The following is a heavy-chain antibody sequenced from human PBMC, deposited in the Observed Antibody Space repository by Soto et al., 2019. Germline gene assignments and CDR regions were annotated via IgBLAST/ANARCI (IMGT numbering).Heavy chain of an antibody. D-gene: IGHD3-3*01. CDR3: VRDHPSDLRFLEGRFDY. V-gene: IGHV1-69*01. CDR1: GGTFSSYA. J-gene: IGHJ4*02. Sequence: QVQLVQSGAEVKKPGSSVKVSCKASGGTFSSYAISWVRQAPGQGLEWMGGIIPIFGTANYAQKFQGRVTITADESTSTAYMELSSLRSEDTAVYYCVRDHPSDLRFLEGRFDYWGQGTLVTVSS. CDR2: IIPIFGTA.